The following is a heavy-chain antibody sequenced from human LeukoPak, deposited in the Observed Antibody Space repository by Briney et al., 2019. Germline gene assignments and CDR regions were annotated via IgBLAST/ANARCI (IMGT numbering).Heavy chain of an antibody. D-gene: IGHD6-13*01. CDR1: GYTFTGYY. CDR3: ARDRYSSSWRYYYYYMDV. J-gene: IGHJ6*03. CDR2: INPNSGGT. Sequence: ASVKVSCKASGYTFTGYYMHWVRQAPGQGLEWMGWINPNSGGTNYAQKFQGRVTMTRDTSISTAYMELSRLRSDDTAVYYCARDRYSSSWRYYYYYMDVWGKGTTVTISS. V-gene: IGHV1-2*02.